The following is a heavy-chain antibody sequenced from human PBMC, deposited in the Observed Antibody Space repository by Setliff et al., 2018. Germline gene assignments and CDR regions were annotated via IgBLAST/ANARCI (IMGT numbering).Heavy chain of an antibody. Sequence: PGGSLRLSCAASGFTFSSYAMHWVRQAPGKGLEYVSAISSNGGSTYYADSVKGRFTISRDNSKNTLYLQMGSLRAEDMAVYYCARSTPPYCSSTSCYPINYYYYGMDVWGQGTTVTVSS. J-gene: IGHJ6*02. V-gene: IGHV3-64*02. CDR3: ARSTPPYCSSTSCYPINYYYYGMDV. D-gene: IGHD2-2*01. CDR1: GFTFSSYA. CDR2: ISSNGGST.